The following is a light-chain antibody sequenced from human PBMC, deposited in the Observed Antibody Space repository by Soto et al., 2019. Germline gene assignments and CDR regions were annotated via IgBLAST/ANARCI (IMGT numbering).Light chain of an antibody. V-gene: IGLV2-14*03. Sequence: QSVLTQPASVSGSPAQSITIPCTGTSSDVGGDKNVSWFQQYAGKVAKLIIYEANDRPSGVSNRFSASKSGNTASLTISGLQAEDEADYYCRSYTRKSAYVFGTGPKVTVL. CDR3: RSYTRKSAYV. CDR2: EAN. J-gene: IGLJ1*01. CDR1: SSDVGGDKN.